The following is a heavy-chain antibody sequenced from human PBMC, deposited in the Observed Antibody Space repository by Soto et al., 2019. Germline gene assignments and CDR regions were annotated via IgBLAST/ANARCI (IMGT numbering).Heavy chain of an antibody. Sequence: SETLSLTCTVSGGSISSGGYYWSWIRQHPGKGLEWIGYIYYSGSTYYNPSLKSRVTISVDTSKNQFSLKLSSVTAADTAVYYCARSSSYSNLHNDYWGQGTLVTVSS. CDR1: GGSISSGGYY. V-gene: IGHV4-31*03. CDR3: ARSSSYSNLHNDY. J-gene: IGHJ4*02. CDR2: IYYSGST. D-gene: IGHD4-4*01.